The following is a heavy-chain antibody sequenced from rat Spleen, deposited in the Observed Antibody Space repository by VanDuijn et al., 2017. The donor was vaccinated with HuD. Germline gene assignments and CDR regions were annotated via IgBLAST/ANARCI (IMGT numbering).Heavy chain of an antibody. Sequence: EVQLVESGGGLVQPGRSLKLSCVASGFTFSDYYMVWVRQAPTKGLEWVASISTGGGNTYYRDSVKGRFTISRDNAKNTQYLQMDSLRSEDTATYYCAKTANWDGSFDYWGQGVMVTVSS. J-gene: IGHJ2*01. D-gene: IGHD5-1*01. V-gene: IGHV5S13*01. CDR2: ISTGGGNT. CDR1: GFTFSDYY. CDR3: AKTANWDGSFDY.